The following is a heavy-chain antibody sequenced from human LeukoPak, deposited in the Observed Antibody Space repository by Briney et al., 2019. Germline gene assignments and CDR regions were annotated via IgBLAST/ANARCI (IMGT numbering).Heavy chain of an antibody. CDR1: GFTFSSYA. D-gene: IGHD2-8*01. J-gene: IGHJ4*02. V-gene: IGHV3-23*01. Sequence: GGSLRLSCAGSGFTFSSYAVSWVRQAPGKGLEWVSAISGTGATTYDADSVKGRFTISRDNSRSTLYLQLNSLRAEDTAVYYCAKDTSIGRYCTNGVCSPFDYWGQGTLVTVSS. CDR2: ISGTGATT. CDR3: AKDTSIGRYCTNGVCSPFDY.